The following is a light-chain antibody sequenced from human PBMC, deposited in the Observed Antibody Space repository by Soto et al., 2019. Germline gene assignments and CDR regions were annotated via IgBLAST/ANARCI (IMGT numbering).Light chain of an antibody. CDR1: QSVSSNY. CDR3: QQYGSSPWT. Sequence: EIVLTQSPGTLSLSPGERATLSCRASQSVSSNYLAWYQQKTGQTPRLLIYIASSRAPGIPDRFRGSGSGTHFTLTISRVEPEAFAVYYCQQYGSSPWTFGQGTKVEIK. J-gene: IGKJ1*01. CDR2: IAS. V-gene: IGKV3-20*01.